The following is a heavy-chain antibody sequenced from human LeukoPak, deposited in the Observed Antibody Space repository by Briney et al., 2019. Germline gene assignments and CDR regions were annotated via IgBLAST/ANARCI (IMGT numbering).Heavy chain of an antibody. V-gene: IGHV3-30*02. CDR2: IRYDGSNK. CDR1: GFTFSDYG. Sequence: GGSLRLSCAASGFTFSDYGMHWVRQAPGKGLEWVAFIRYDGSNKYYADSVKGRFTISRDNSKNTLYLQMNTLRAEDTALYFCAKGYWSGYSFDNWFDPWGQGTLVTVSS. CDR3: AKGYWSGYSFDNWFDP. J-gene: IGHJ5*02. D-gene: IGHD3-3*01.